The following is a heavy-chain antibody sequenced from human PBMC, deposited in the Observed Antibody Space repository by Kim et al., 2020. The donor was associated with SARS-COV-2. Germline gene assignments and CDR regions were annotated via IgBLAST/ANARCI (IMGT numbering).Heavy chain of an antibody. J-gene: IGHJ4*02. CDR2: N. CDR3: VRYSGWYNFDY. D-gene: IGHD6-19*01. Sequence: NDYETAVKSRITITPDASKNQFSLQLTSVTPEDTAFYYCVRYSGWYNFDYWGQGTLVIVSS. V-gene: IGHV6-1*01.